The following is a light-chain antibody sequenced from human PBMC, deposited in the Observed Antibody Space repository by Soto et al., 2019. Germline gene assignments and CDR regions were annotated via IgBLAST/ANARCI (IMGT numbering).Light chain of an antibody. V-gene: IGLV1-44*01. CDR1: SSNIGSNA. CDR3: AAWDDTLNGVV. Sequence: QSVLTQPPSASGTPGQRVTISCSGSSSNIGSNAINWYHQLPGAAPKLLIYHGNQRPSGVPDRFSGSKSGTSASLAIGGLQSEDEADYFCAAWDDTLNGVVFGGGTKVTVL. J-gene: IGLJ2*01. CDR2: HGN.